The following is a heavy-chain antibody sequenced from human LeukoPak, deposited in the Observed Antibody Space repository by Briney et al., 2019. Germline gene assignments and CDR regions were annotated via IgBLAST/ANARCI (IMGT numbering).Heavy chain of an antibody. CDR3: ARDGGMIRFGGQDV. CDR2: ISSSSSTI. J-gene: IGHJ6*02. CDR1: GFTFSSYS. D-gene: IGHD3-16*01. Sequence: GGSLRLSCAASGFTFSSYSMTWVRQAPGKGLEWVSYISSSSSTIYYADSVKGRFTISRDNAKNSLYLQMNSLRVEDTAVYYCARDGGMIRFGGQDVWGQGTTVTVS. V-gene: IGHV3-48*01.